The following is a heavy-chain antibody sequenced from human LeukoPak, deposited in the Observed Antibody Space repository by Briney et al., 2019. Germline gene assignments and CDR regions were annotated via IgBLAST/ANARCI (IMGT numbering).Heavy chain of an antibody. CDR3: ARELGYCSGGSCPTGSDAFDI. CDR2: ISAYNGNT. J-gene: IGHJ3*02. V-gene: IGHV1-18*01. D-gene: IGHD2-15*01. Sequence: ASVKVSCKASGYTFTSYGISWVRQAPGQGLEWVGWISAYNGNTNYAQKLQGRVTMTTDTSTSTAYMELRSLRSDDTAVYYCARELGYCSGGSCPTGSDAFDIWGQGTMVTVSS. CDR1: GYTFTSYG.